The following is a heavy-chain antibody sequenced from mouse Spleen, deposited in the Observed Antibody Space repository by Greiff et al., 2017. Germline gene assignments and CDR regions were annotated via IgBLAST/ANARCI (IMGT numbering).Heavy chain of an antibody. CDR1: GYTFTSYT. V-gene: IGHV1-4*01. Sequence: QVQLQQSGAELARPGASVKMSCKASGYTFTSYTMHWVKQRPGQGLEWIGYINPSSGYTKYNQKFKDKATLTADKSSSTAYMQLSSLTSEDSAVYYCARSYDYDKPFAYWGQGTLVTVSA. D-gene: IGHD2-4*01. CDR3: ARSYDYDKPFAY. J-gene: IGHJ3*01. CDR2: INPSSGYT.